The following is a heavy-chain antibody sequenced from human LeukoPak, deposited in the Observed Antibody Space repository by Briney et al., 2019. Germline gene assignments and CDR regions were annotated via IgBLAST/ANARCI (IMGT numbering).Heavy chain of an antibody. J-gene: IGHJ6*03. V-gene: IGHV1-69*04. D-gene: IGHD7-27*01. Sequence: GASVKVSCKASGGTFSSYAISWVRQAPGQGLEWMGRIIPILGIANYAQKFQGRVTITADKSTSTAYMELSSLRSEDTAVYYCARDKGTGDPPPYYYMDVWGKGTTVTVSS. CDR1: GGTFSSYA. CDR2: IIPILGIA. CDR3: ARDKGTGDPPPYYYMDV.